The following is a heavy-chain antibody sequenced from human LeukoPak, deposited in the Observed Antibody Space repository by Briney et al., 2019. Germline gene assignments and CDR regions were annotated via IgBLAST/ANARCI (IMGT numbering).Heavy chain of an antibody. CDR2: MNPDSGNT. V-gene: IGHV1-8*01. CDR1: GYTFTSYD. J-gene: IGHJ6*03. Sequence: ASVKVSCKASGYTFTSYDISWVRQATGQGLEWMGWMNPDSGNTGYAQKFQGRVLMTGDASIGTAYMELTSLRSEDTAVYYCARADATSYHYYYYMDVWGKGTAVTVSS. CDR3: ARADATSYHYYYYMDV.